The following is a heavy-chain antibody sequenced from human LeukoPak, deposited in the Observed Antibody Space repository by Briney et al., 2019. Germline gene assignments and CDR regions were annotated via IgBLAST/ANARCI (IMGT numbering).Heavy chain of an antibody. CDR1: GFTFNRYS. J-gene: IGHJ4*02. CDR3: SRDFVGVDDY. CDR2: ISSSSRYI. V-gene: IGHV3-21*01. D-gene: IGHD1-26*01. Sequence: SGGSLRLSCAASGFTFNRYSMNWVRQAPGKGLEWVSSISSSSRYIYYADSVKGRFTISRDNAKNSLYLQMNSLRAEDTAVYYCSRDFVGVDDYWGQGTLVTVSS.